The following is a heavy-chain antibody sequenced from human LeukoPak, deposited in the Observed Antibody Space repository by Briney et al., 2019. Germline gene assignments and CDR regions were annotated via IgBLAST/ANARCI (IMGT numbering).Heavy chain of an antibody. V-gene: IGHV1-2*04. CDR1: GYTFTSYY. CDR3: ARDIVSSFLKGATVTHVFDY. Sequence: AASVKVSCKASGYTFTSYYIHWVRQAPGQGLEWMGWINPNSGGTNYTQKFQGWVTMTRDTSISTVYMELSRLRSDDTAVYYCARDIVSSFLKGATVTHVFDYWGQGTLVTVSS. CDR2: INPNSGGT. D-gene: IGHD4-17*01. J-gene: IGHJ4*02.